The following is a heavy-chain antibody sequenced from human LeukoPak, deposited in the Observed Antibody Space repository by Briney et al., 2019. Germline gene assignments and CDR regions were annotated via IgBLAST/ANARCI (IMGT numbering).Heavy chain of an antibody. Sequence: GGSLRLSCTASGFTFSSYAMNWVRQAPGKGLEWVSGIGAGGTFTYYADSVKGRSTISRDNSKNTLYLQMNSLRADDTAVYYCARDSGYCSSTTCRLEYWGQGTLVTVSS. CDR2: IGAGGTFT. J-gene: IGHJ4*02. V-gene: IGHV3-23*01. CDR1: GFTFSSYA. D-gene: IGHD2-2*01. CDR3: ARDSGYCSSTTCRLEY.